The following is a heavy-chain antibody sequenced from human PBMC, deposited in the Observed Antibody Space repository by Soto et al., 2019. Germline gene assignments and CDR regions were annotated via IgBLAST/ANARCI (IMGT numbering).Heavy chain of an antibody. CDR1: CYSISSGYY. V-gene: IGHV4-38-2*01. D-gene: IGHD4-17*01. J-gene: IGHJ4*02. CDR3: ARSGNDYGSYIDY. Sequence: SETLSLTCDVSCYSISSGYYWAWVRQPPGKGVEWIGSINHRGNSYYNPSLKSRVTISVDTSKNQGSLKVSSVTAADTAVYYCARSGNDYGSYIDYWGQGTLVTVSS. CDR2: INHRGNS.